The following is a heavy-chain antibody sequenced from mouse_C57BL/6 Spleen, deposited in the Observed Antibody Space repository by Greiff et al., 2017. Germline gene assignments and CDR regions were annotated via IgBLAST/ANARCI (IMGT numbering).Heavy chain of an antibody. V-gene: IGHV5-6*01. CDR2: ISSGGSYT. CDR1: GFTFSSYG. J-gene: IGHJ4*01. CDR3: ARHYDYDAGYYAMDY. D-gene: IGHD2-4*01. Sequence: EVKLVESGGDLVKPGGSLKLSCAASGFTFSSYGMSWVRQTPDKRLEWVATISSGGSYTYYPDSVKGRFTISRDNAKNTLYLQMSSLKSEDTAMDYCARHYDYDAGYYAMDYWGQGTSVTVSS.